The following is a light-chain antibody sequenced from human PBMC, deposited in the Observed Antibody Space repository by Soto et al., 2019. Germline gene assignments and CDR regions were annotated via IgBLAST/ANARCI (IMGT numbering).Light chain of an antibody. V-gene: IGKV3-20*01. J-gene: IGKJ4*01. CDR1: QSVCSNF. CDR3: QQYDNSPLT. CDR2: GAS. Sequence: ETVLTQSPGTLSLSPGERATLSCRASQSVCSNFLVWYQQRAGQSPRLLIYGASSRATGVPDRFSGSGSGTDFTLTIGRLEPEDFAVYYCQQYDNSPLTFGGGTKVEIK.